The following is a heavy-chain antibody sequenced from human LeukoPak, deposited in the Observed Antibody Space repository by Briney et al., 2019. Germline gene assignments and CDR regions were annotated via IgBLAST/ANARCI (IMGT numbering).Heavy chain of an antibody. V-gene: IGHV3-9*01. CDR3: AKETSIVGATKAFDY. J-gene: IGHJ4*02. CDR2: ISWNSGSI. Sequence: GRSLRLSCAASGFTFDDYAMHWVRQAPGKGLEWVSGISWNSGSIGYADSVKGRFTISRDNAKNSLYLQMNSLRAEDTALYYCAKETSIVGATKAFDYWGQGTLSPSPQ. CDR1: GFTFDDYA. D-gene: IGHD1-26*01.